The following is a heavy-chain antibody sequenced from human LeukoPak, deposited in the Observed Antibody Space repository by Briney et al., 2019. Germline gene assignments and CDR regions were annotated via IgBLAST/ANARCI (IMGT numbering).Heavy chain of an antibody. V-gene: IGHV3-21*04. CDR3: AKDRHGVTS. CDR1: GFTFSRYS. Sequence: GGSLRLSCAASGFTFSRYSMNWVRQAPGKGLEWVSSISSSSSYIFYADSVKGRFTISRDNAKNSLYLQMNSLRAEDTAIYCCAKDRHGVTSGGQGTLVTVSS. CDR2: ISSSSSYI. J-gene: IGHJ4*02. D-gene: IGHD3-3*01.